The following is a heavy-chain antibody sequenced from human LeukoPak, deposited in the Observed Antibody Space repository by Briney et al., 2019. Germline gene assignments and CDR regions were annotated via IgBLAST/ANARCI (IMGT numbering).Heavy chain of an antibody. CDR3: ARVRSRVRGGPSAFDI. CDR2: INHSGST. Sequence: SETLSLTCAVYGGSFSGYYWSWIRQPPGKGLEWIGEINHSGSTNYNQSLKSRVTISVDTSKNQFSLKLSSVTAADTAVYYCARVRSRVRGGPSAFDIWGQGTMVTVSS. CDR1: GGSFSGYY. D-gene: IGHD3-10*01. J-gene: IGHJ3*02. V-gene: IGHV4-34*01.